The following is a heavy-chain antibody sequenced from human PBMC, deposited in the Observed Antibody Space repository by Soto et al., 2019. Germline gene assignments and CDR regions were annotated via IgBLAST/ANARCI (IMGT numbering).Heavy chain of an antibody. CDR2: VYYTGST. CDR1: GGSVSSGVHY. J-gene: IGHJ4*02. Sequence: QVHLQESGPGLVKPSQTLSLTCSVSGGSVSSGVHYWSWIRQPPGKGLEWIGYVYYTGSTYYNPSLESRVTISLDTSKNQFSLKMKSVTASDAAVYYCATESSGSSPLHFDFWGQGALVTVSS. CDR3: ATESSGSSPLHFDF. D-gene: IGHD6-19*01. V-gene: IGHV4-30-4*01.